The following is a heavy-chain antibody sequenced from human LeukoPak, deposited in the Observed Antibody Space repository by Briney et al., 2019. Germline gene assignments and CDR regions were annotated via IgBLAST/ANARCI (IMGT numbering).Heavy chain of an antibody. J-gene: IGHJ4*02. D-gene: IGHD3-16*01. CDR2: IKQDGSEK. CDR1: GFTFDDYA. Sequence: GGSLRLSCAASGFTFDDYAMHWVRQAPGKGLEWVANIKQDGSEKYYVDSEKGRFTISRDNAKNSLYLQMNSLRAEDTAVYYCARVGLGGYYFDYWGQGTLVTVSS. V-gene: IGHV3-7*01. CDR3: ARVGLGGYYFDY.